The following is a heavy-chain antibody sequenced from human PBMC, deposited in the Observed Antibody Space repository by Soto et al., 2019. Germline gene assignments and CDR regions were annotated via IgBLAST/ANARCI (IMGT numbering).Heavy chain of an antibody. D-gene: IGHD1-1*01. Sequence: EVHLEESGGGLVHPGGCLRLSCAASGFTFSSYWMTWVRQAPGKGLEWVANIDEDGSEYNDAESVRGRFTISRDNAKNTLYLQMNSLRAADTAVYYCARTGDGHHDFLDYWGHGILVSVSS. CDR2: IDEDGSEY. CDR1: GFTFSSYW. CDR3: ARTGDGHHDFLDY. J-gene: IGHJ4*01. V-gene: IGHV3-7*01.